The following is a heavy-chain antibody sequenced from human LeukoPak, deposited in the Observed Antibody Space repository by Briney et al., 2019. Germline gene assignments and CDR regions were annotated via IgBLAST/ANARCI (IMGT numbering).Heavy chain of an antibody. J-gene: IGHJ5*02. CDR3: AREREYYYYISGYYWFDP. CDR2: IKQDGSEK. Sequence: PGGSLRLSCAASGFTYSRYWMSWARQARGKGLEWVANIKQDGSEKYYVDSVKGRFTTSRDNAKNALYLQIDSLRAEDTAVYYCAREREYYYYISGYYWFDPGGQGTLVTVSS. V-gene: IGHV3-7*01. D-gene: IGHD3-22*01. CDR1: GFTYSRYW.